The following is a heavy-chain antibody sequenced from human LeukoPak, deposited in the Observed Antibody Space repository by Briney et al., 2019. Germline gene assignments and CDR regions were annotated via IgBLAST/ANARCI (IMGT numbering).Heavy chain of an antibody. D-gene: IGHD3-10*01. J-gene: IGHJ4*02. CDR1: GFTFSNYD. CDR2: IWSDGSNK. CDR3: ARSLSSRGLIIPKTSRYFDY. Sequence: GGSLRLSCAASGFTFSNYDMHWVRQAPGKGLEWVAFIWSDGSNKYYADSVKGRFTISRDNSKNTLYLQMNGLRAEDTAVYYCARSLSSRGLIIPKTSRYFDYWGQGTLVTVSS. V-gene: IGHV3-30*02.